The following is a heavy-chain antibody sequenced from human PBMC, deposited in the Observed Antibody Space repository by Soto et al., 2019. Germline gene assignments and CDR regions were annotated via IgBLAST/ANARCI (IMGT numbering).Heavy chain of an antibody. J-gene: IGHJ6*02. CDR3: ARISYYSYYYGMDV. V-gene: IGHV5-51*07. CDR1: GYSFTGYW. Sequence: PGESLKISCQGSGYSFTGYWIGWVHQMSGEGLEWMGIIYPGDSDTRYSPSFQGQVTISADKSISTAYLQWSSLKASDTAMYYCARISYYSYYYGMDVWGQGTTVTVSS. D-gene: IGHD3-16*01. CDR2: IYPGDSDT.